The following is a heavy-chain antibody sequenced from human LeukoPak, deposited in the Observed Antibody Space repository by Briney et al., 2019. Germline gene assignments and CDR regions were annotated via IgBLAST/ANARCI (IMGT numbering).Heavy chain of an antibody. CDR2: INHSGST. CDR3: ARHRYTMVRGARFGPFDY. CDR1: GGSFSGYY. V-gene: IGHV4-34*01. D-gene: IGHD3-10*01. J-gene: IGHJ4*02. Sequence: SETLSLTCAVYGGSFSGYYWSWIRQPPGKGLEWIGEINHSGSTNYNPSLKSRDTISVDTSKNQFSLKLSSVTAADTAVYYCARHRYTMVRGARFGPFDYWGQGTLVTVSS.